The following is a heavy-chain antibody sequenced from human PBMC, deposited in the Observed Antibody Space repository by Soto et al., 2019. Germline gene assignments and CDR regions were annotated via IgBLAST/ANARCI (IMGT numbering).Heavy chain of an antibody. Sequence: GGSLRLSCAASGFTFSSFWMDWVRQAPGKGLEWVANINPDGSEKHYVDSVKGRFTIYRDNAKNSLYLQMSSLTDEDSSLYYCARSLDSWGQGTRVTVYS. CDR1: GFTFSSFW. V-gene: IGHV3-7*01. CDR3: ARSLDS. J-gene: IGHJ4*02. CDR2: INPDGSEK.